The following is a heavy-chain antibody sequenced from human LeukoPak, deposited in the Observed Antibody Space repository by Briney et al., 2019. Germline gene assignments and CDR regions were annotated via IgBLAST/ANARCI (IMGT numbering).Heavy chain of an antibody. CDR2: IYPGDSDT. D-gene: IGHD5-18*01. Sequence: GESLKISCKGSGYSFTSHWIGWVRQMPGKGLEWMGIIYPGDSDTRYSPSFQGQVTISADKSISTAYLQWSSLKASDTAMYYCASRSGQLWSSFDYWGQGTLVTVSS. CDR3: ASRSGQLWSSFDY. J-gene: IGHJ4*02. V-gene: IGHV5-51*01. CDR1: GYSFTSHW.